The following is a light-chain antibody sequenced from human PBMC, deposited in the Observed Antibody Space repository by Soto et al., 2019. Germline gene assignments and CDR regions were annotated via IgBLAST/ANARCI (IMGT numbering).Light chain of an antibody. CDR3: QQYGNSRYT. CDR2: KAS. CDR1: QSISSW. V-gene: IGKV1-5*03. J-gene: IGKJ2*01. Sequence: DIQMTQSPSTLSASVGDRVTITCRASQSISSWLAWYQQKPGKAPKLLIYKASSLESGVPSRFSGSGSGTEFTLTISRLEPEDFAVYYCQQYGNSRYTFGQGTKLEIK.